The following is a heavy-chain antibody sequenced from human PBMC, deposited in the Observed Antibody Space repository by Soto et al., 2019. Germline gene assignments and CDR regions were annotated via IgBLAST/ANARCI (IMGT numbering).Heavy chain of an antibody. D-gene: IGHD3-10*01. J-gene: IGHJ3*02. CDR2: IRSRAYGGTT. Sequence: GGSLRLSCTASGFTFGDYAMSWFRQAPGKGLEWVGFIRSRAYGGTTEYVASVKGRFTISRDDSKSIAYLQMNSLKTEDTAVYYCSRSYGSGSYYPFAFDIWGQGTMVTVSS. V-gene: IGHV3-49*03. CDR1: GFTFGDYA. CDR3: SRSYGSGSYYPFAFDI.